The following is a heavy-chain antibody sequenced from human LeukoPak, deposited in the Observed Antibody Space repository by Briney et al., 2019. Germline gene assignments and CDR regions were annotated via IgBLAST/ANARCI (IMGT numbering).Heavy chain of an antibody. D-gene: IGHD6-19*01. Sequence: PSETLSLTCAVYGGSFSGYYWSWIRQPPGKGLEWIGEINHSGSTNYNPSLKSRVTISVDTPKSQFSLKLSSVTAADTAVYYCASGSSGGNPYYFDYWGQGTLVTVSS. J-gene: IGHJ4*02. CDR1: GGSFSGYY. V-gene: IGHV4-34*01. CDR3: ASGSSGGNPYYFDY. CDR2: INHSGST.